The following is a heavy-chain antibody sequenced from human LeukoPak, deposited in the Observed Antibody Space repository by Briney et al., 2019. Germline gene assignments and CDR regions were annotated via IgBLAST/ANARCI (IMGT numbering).Heavy chain of an antibody. D-gene: IGHD1-1*01. J-gene: IGHJ4*02. CDR1: TFTFSSYS. V-gene: IGHV3-48*04. CDR3: ASSRCTSDNCYGGIDN. CDR2: ISGGSSKI. Sequence: PGGSLRLSCTASTFTFSSYSMNWVRQAPGKGLEWVSHISGGSSKIYYADPVKGRFTISRDNAKNSLYLQMNTLRAEDTAVYYCASSRCTSDNCYGGIDNWGQGTLVTVSS.